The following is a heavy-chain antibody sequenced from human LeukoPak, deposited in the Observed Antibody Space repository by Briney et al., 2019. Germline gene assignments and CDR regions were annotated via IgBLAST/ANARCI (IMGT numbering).Heavy chain of an antibody. J-gene: IGHJ4*02. V-gene: IGHV3-30*02. D-gene: IGHD1-26*01. CDR3: AKVSGSYSTDY. CDR2: IRYDGSNK. Sequence: GGPLRLSCAASGFTFSSYGMHWVRQAPGKGLEWVAFIRYDGSNKYYADSVKGRFTISRDNSKNTLYLQVNSLRAEDTAVYYCAKVSGSYSTDYWGQGTLVTVSS. CDR1: GFTFSSYG.